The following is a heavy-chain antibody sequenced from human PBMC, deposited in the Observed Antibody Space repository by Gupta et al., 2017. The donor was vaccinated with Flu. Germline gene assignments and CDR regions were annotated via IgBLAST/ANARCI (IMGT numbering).Heavy chain of an antibody. CDR3: SKGANWAFEI. Sequence: QPGGSLRLSCAASGFTFSNYAMRWVRQAPGRGLEWVSTISGGGSNTYYADSVKGRFTISGDSSKKTMYLQMNSLRAEDTAVYYCSKGANWAFEIWGQGTMVTVSS. V-gene: IGHV3-23*01. CDR1: GFTFSNYA. CDR2: ISGGGSNT. J-gene: IGHJ3*02. D-gene: IGHD1-1*01.